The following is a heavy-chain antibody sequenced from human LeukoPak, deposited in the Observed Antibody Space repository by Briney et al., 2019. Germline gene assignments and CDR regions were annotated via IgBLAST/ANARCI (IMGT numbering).Heavy chain of an antibody. CDR3: ARCLSGSYWYFDL. Sequence: GSLRLSCAASGFTFTNYPMHWVRQAPGKGLEWVAVLWSDGIKTDYADSVKGRFTISRDDSKNTLYLQMNSLRAEDTAVYYCARCLSGSYWYFDLWGRGTLVTVSS. J-gene: IGHJ2*01. CDR1: GFTFTNYP. CDR2: LWSDGIKT. D-gene: IGHD1-26*01. V-gene: IGHV3-33*03.